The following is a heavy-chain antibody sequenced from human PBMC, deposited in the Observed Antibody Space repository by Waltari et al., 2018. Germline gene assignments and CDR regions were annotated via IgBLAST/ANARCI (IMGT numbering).Heavy chain of an antibody. CDR2: IIPIFGTA. CDR1: GGTFSSYA. J-gene: IGHJ5*02. CDR3: ARDTVYYDFWSGYYDNWFDP. Sequence: QVQLVQSGAEVKKPGSSVKVSCKASGGTFSSYAISWVRQAPGQGLEWMGGIIPIFGTANDAQKFQGRVTITTDESTSTAYMELSSLRSEDTAVYYCARDTVYYDFWSGYYDNWFDPWGQGTLVTVSS. V-gene: IGHV1-69*05. D-gene: IGHD3-3*01.